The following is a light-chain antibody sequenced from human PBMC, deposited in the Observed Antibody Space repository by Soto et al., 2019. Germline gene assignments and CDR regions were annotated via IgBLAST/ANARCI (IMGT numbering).Light chain of an antibody. CDR1: QSVGSSY. J-gene: IGKJ1*01. Sequence: EIVLTQSPGTLSLSAGERATLSCRASQSVGSSYLAWYQQKPGQAPTVLIYGASSRATGIPDRFSGSGSGTDFTLTISRLEPEDFAVYYCQNYDTSPTFGQATKVEI. V-gene: IGKV3-20*01. CDR2: GAS. CDR3: QNYDTSPT.